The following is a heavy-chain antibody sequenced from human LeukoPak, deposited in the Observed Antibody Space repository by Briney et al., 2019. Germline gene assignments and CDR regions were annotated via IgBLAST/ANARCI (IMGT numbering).Heavy chain of an antibody. D-gene: IGHD5-12*01. CDR1: GGSISSSNW. CDR2: IYHSGST. Sequence: PSGTLSLTCAVSGGSISSSNWWSWVRPPPGKGLEWIGEIYHSGSTNYNPSLKSRVTISVDKSKNQFSLKLSSVTAADTAVYYCARGSDIVATIWFDPWGQGILVTVSS. CDR3: ARGSDIVATIWFDP. V-gene: IGHV4-4*02. J-gene: IGHJ5*02.